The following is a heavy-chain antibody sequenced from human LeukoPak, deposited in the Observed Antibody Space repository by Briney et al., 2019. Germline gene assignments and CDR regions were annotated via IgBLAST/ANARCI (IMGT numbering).Heavy chain of an antibody. Sequence: SETLSLTCSVSGGSISSTNHYWAWIRQSPGKGLEWIAEIHYSGATSYNPSLKSRVTISGDTSKNQVFLRVTSVTAADTALYYCARGILFDYYFDSWGQGTLVTVSS. V-gene: IGHV4-39*07. J-gene: IGHJ4*02. CDR1: GGSISSTNHY. D-gene: IGHD3-9*01. CDR2: IHYSGAT. CDR3: ARGILFDYYFDS.